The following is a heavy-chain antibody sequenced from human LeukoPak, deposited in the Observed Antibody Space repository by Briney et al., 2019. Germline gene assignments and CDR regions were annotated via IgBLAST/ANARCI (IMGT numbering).Heavy chain of an antibody. D-gene: IGHD6-19*01. V-gene: IGHV3-23*01. CDR1: GFTFGSYA. J-gene: IGHJ4*02. CDR2: IFGSGGSA. Sequence: GGSLRLSCEASGFTFGSYAMYWVRQAPGKGMEWVAGIFGSGGSAHYADSAKGRFTISRDNSKNTVYLQINSLRAEDTAVYYCGKTTTGYSSGQKPAWPVDYWGQGTLVTVSS. CDR3: GKTTTGYSSGQKPAWPVDY.